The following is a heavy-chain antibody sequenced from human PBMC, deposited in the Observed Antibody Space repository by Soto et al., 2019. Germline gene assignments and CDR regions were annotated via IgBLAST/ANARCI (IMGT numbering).Heavy chain of an antibody. CDR2: IYYSGST. V-gene: IGHV4-39*01. D-gene: IGHD3-3*01. J-gene: IGHJ5*02. CDR3: ARHGDYDFWSGSFDP. Sequence: QLQLQESGPGLVKPSETLSLTCTVSGGSVSSSSYYWGWIRQPPGKGLEWIGSIYYSGSTYYNPSLKSRVTISVDTSKNQFSLKLSSVTAADTAVYYCARHGDYDFWSGSFDPWGQGTLVTVSS. CDR1: GGSVSSSSYY.